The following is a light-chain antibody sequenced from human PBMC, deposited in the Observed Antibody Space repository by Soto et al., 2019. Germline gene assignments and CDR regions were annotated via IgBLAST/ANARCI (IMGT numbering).Light chain of an antibody. CDR3: QQYMSPVT. J-gene: IGKJ1*01. Sequence: EIVLTQSPASLSLSPGQRATLSCRASQSVDTTFFAWYQKTPGQAPRLLIYGASKMATAIPDRFSGSESGTDFTLIISELEPEDFTLYYCQQYMSPVTLGQGTKVEIK. V-gene: IGKV3-20*01. CDR2: GAS. CDR1: QSVDTTF.